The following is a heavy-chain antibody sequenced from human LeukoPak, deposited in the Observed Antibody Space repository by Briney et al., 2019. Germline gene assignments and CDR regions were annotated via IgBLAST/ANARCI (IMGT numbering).Heavy chain of an antibody. J-gene: IGHJ4*02. D-gene: IGHD2-15*01. CDR3: AKDWAKLGYCSGGSCYSADY. CDR1: GFTFSSYA. Sequence: GRSLRLSCAASGFTFSSYAMSWVRQAPGKGLEWVSAISGSGGSTYYADSVKGRFTISRDNSKNTLYLQMNSLRAEDTAVYYCAKDWAKLGYCSGGSCYSADYWGQGTLVTASS. V-gene: IGHV3-23*01. CDR2: ISGSGGST.